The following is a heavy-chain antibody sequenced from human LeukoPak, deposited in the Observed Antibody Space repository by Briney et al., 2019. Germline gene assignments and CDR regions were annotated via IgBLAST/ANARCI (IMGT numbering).Heavy chain of an antibody. V-gene: IGHV1-18*01. CDR2: ISAYNGNT. CDR3: ARGERYFDWLGNDY. CDR1: GYTFSSYG. J-gene: IGHJ4*02. Sequence: ASVKVSCKASGYTFSSYGINWVRQAPGQGLEWMGWISAYNGNTNYAQKLQGRVTMTTDTSTSTAYMELRSLRSDDTAVYYCARGERYFDWLGNDYWGQGTLVTVSS. D-gene: IGHD3-9*01.